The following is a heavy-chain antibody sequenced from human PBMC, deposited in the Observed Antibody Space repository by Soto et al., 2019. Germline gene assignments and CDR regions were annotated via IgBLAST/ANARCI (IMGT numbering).Heavy chain of an antibody. V-gene: IGHV4-30-4*01. D-gene: IGHD3-22*01. CDR3: ARSGDYYDSSGYYGAFDI. Sequence: SETLSLTCTVSGGSVSSTDYYWNWIRQPPGKGLEWIGYVYYSGSTYYNPSLESRLSISIDTLKNQFYLKLSSVTAADTAVYFCARSGDYYDSSGYYGAFDIWGQGTMVTVSS. CDR1: GGSVSSTDYY. CDR2: VYYSGST. J-gene: IGHJ3*02.